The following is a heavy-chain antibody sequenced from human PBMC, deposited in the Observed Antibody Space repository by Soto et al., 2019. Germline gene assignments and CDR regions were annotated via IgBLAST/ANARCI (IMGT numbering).Heavy chain of an antibody. Sequence: SVKVSCKASGGTFSSYAISWVRQAPGQGLEWMGGIIPIFGTANYAQKFQGRVTITADESTSTAYMELSSLRSEDTAVYYCARGLYSSSWYESYGMDVWGQGTTVTVSS. D-gene: IGHD6-13*01. CDR2: IIPIFGTA. J-gene: IGHJ6*02. V-gene: IGHV1-69*13. CDR1: GGTFSSYA. CDR3: ARGLYSSSWYESYGMDV.